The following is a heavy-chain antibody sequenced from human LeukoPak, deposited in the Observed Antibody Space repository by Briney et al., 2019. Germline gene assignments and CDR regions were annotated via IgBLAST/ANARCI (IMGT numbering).Heavy chain of an antibody. CDR1: GDSISSGNYY. CDR2: IYTSGST. Sequence: PSQTLSLTCTVSGDSISSGNYYWSWIRQPAGKGLEWIGRIYTSGSTNYNPSLKSRVTMSVDTSKNQFSLKLSSVTAADTAVYYCAREFSSGWLGYFDYWGQGTLVTVSS. D-gene: IGHD6-19*01. CDR3: AREFSSGWLGYFDY. V-gene: IGHV4-61*02. J-gene: IGHJ4*02.